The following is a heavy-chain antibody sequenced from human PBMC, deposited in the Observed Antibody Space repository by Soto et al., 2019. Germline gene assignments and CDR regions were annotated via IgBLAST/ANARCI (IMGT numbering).Heavy chain of an antibody. D-gene: IGHD1-26*01. CDR3: ARGLGSRGST. Sequence: SETLSLTCTVSGGSISSGYYYWSWIRQPPGKGLEWIGYIYYSGSTNYNPSLKSRVSISEDTSKNHFSLKLRSVTAADTAVYYCARGLGSRGSTWGQGTLVTVSS. CDR2: IYYSGST. CDR1: GGSISSGYYY. V-gene: IGHV4-30-4*01. J-gene: IGHJ5*02.